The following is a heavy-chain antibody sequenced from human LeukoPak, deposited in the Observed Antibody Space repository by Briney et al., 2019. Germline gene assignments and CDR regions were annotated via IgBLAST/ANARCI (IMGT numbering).Heavy chain of an antibody. D-gene: IGHD1-26*01. V-gene: IGHV4-4*07. CDR1: GGSISSYY. CDR2: IYLSGSA. J-gene: IGHJ5*02. Sequence: PSXTLSLTCSVSGGSISSYYWRWIRQPAGKALEWIGRIYLSGSATFNPSLKRRVSMSLAPSKHQFSLNLTSVTAADTAIYYCARDMNPYRSYQHWFDPWGQGTLVTVSS. CDR3: ARDMNPYRSYQHWFDP.